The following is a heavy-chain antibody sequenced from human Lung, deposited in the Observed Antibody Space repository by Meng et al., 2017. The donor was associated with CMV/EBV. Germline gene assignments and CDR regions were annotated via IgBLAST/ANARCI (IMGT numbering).Heavy chain of an antibody. CDR2: INPNSGGT. J-gene: IGHJ5*02. CDR1: GYTFTGYY. CDR3: ARGVGYCSSTSCQVWFDP. Sequence: ASVXVSXKASGYTFTGYYMHWVRQAPGQGLEWMEWINPNSGGTNYAQKFQGRVTMTRDTSISTAYMELSRLRSDDTAVYYCARGVGYCSSTSCQVWFDPWGQGXLVTVSS. V-gene: IGHV1-2*02. D-gene: IGHD2-2*01.